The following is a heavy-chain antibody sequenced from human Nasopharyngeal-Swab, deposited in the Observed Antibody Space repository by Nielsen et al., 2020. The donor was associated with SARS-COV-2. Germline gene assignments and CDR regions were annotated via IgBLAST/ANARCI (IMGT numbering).Heavy chain of an antibody. Sequence: GESLKISCAASGFTFSSYAMSWVRQAPGKGLEWVSTISGSGGSTCYADSVKGRFTISRDNSKNTLYLQMSSLRAEDTAVYYCANRMPTVGATRYYCFDSWGQGTLVTVSS. CDR3: ANRMPTVGATRYYCFDS. D-gene: IGHD1-26*01. CDR1: GFTFSSYA. V-gene: IGHV3-23*01. J-gene: IGHJ4*02. CDR2: ISGSGGST.